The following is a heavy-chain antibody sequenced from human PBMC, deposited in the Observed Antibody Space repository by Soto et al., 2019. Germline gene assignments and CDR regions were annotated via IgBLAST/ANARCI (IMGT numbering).Heavy chain of an antibody. CDR1: RGAFGDYW. Sequence: EVQLVESGGGLVQPGGSLRLSCEASRGAFGDYWMHWVRQAPGKGLVWVSRINRDANDIIYADSVKGRFTASRDNAKNMVFLQMNSLRVEDTPVYYCARDVLHNWFDSWGEGTWVTVSS. J-gene: IGHJ5*01. V-gene: IGHV3-74*01. CDR3: ARDVLHNWFDS. CDR2: INRDANDI. D-gene: IGHD3-10*02.